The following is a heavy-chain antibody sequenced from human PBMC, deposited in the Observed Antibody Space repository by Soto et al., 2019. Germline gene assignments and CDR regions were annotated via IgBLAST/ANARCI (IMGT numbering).Heavy chain of an antibody. Sequence: EVQLLESGGGLVQPGGSLRLPCAASGFTFSSYAMSWVRQAPGKGLEWVSAISGSGGSTYYADSVKGRFTISRDNSKNTLYLQMNSLRAEDTAVYYCAMDEGGYSYGALPYWGQGTLVTVSS. CDR1: GFTFSSYA. J-gene: IGHJ4*02. D-gene: IGHD5-18*01. V-gene: IGHV3-23*01. CDR3: AMDEGGYSYGALPY. CDR2: ISGSGGST.